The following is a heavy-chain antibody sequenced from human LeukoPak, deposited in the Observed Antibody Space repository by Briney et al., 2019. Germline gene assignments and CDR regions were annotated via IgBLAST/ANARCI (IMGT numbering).Heavy chain of an antibody. CDR1: GGSISSYY. D-gene: IGHD2-2*01. CDR3: ARQYCSSTSCSELDWFDP. V-gene: IGHV4-4*09. CDR2: IYTSGST. J-gene: IGHJ5*02. Sequence: SETLSLTCTVSGGSISSYYWSWIRQPPGKGLEWIGYIYTSGSTNYNPSLKSRVTISVDTSKNQFSLKLSSVTAADTAVYYCARQYCSSTSCSELDWFDPWGQGTLVTVSS.